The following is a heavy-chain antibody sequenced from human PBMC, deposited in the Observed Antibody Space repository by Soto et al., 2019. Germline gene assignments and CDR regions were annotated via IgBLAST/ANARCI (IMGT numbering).Heavy chain of an antibody. V-gene: IGHV3-66*01. CDR1: GFTVSSNY. J-gene: IGHJ4*02. Sequence: GGSLRLSCAASGFTVSSNYMSWVRQAPGKGLEWVSVIYSGGSTYYADSVKGRFTISRDNSKNTLYLQMNSLRAEDTAVYYCARKSPSDYYFDYWGQGTLVTVSS. D-gene: IGHD3-10*01. CDR2: IYSGGST. CDR3: ARKSPSDYYFDY.